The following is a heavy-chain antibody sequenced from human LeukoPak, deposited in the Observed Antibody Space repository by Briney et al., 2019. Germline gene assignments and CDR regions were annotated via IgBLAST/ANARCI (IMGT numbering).Heavy chain of an antibody. Sequence: PSETLSLTCAVYGGSFSGYYWSWIRQPPGKGLEWIGEINHSGSTNYNPSLKSRVTISVDTSKNQFSLKLNSVTAADTAVYYCARGTVTTTYWYFDLWGRGTLVTVSS. V-gene: IGHV4-34*01. D-gene: IGHD4-17*01. J-gene: IGHJ2*01. CDR2: INHSGST. CDR1: GGSFSGYY. CDR3: ARGTVTTTYWYFDL.